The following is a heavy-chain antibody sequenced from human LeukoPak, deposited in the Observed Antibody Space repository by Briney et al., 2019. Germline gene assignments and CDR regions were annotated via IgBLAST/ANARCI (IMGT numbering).Heavy chain of an antibody. CDR3: ARGVGSSSWYASYYYYCMDV. V-gene: IGHV4-34*01. J-gene: IGHJ6*03. D-gene: IGHD6-13*01. Sequence: SETPSLTCAVYGGSFSGYYWSWIRQPPGKGLEWIGEINHSGSTNYNPSLKSRVTISVDTSKNQFSLKLSSVTAADTAVYYCARGVGSSSWYASYYYYCMDVWGKGTTVTVSS. CDR2: INHSGST. CDR1: GGSFSGYY.